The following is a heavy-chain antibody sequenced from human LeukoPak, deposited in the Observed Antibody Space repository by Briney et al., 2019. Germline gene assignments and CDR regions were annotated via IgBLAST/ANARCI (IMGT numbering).Heavy chain of an antibody. Sequence: ASVKVSCKASGYTFTSYDINWVRQATGQGLEWMGWMNPNSGNTGYAQKFQGRVTITRNTSISTAYMELSSLRSEDTAVYYCARGLYSSSSRPGYWFDPWGQGTLVTVSS. J-gene: IGHJ5*02. V-gene: IGHV1-8*03. CDR1: GYTFTSYD. CDR3: ARGLYSSSSRPGYWFDP. CDR2: MNPNSGNT. D-gene: IGHD6-6*01.